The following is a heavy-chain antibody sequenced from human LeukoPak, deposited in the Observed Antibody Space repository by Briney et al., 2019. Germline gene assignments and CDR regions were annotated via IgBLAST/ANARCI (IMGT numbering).Heavy chain of an antibody. J-gene: IGHJ3*02. CDR3: ARAREAFDI. Sequence: GRSLTLSCAASGFTFSSYAMHWVRQAPAKGLEWVAVISYDGSNKYYADCVKGRFTISRDHSKNTLYLQMNSLRAEDTAVYYCARAREAFDIWAQGTMVTVSS. V-gene: IGHV3-30*04. CDR2: ISYDGSNK. CDR1: GFTFSSYA.